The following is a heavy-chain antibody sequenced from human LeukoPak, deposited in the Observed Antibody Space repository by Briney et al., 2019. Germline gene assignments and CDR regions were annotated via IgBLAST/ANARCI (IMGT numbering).Heavy chain of an antibody. CDR2: IKRKTDGGTA. CDR3: ITDENYYDSSGYHYRDY. J-gene: IGHJ4*02. V-gene: IGHV3-15*01. Sequence: GGSLRLSCAASGFSFSNAWMNWVRQAPGKGLEWVGLIKRKTDGGTADYAAPVKGRFTIPREDSKNTVQLQMNSLKTEDTAVYYCITDENYYDSSGYHYRDYWGQGTLVTVSS. CDR1: GFSFSNAW. D-gene: IGHD3-22*01.